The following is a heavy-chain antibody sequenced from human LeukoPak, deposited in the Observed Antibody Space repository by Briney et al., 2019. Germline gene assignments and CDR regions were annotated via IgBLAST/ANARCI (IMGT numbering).Heavy chain of an antibody. CDR2: ISGSGGST. D-gene: IGHD2-15*01. Sequence: PGGSLRLSCAASGFTFSDYYMSWIRQAPGKGLEWVSAISGSGGSTYYADSVKGRFTISRDNSKNTLYLQMNSLRAEDTAVYYCAKAGYCSGGSCYFYYYGMDVWGKGTTVTVSS. CDR1: GFTFSDYY. J-gene: IGHJ6*04. V-gene: IGHV3-23*01. CDR3: AKAGYCSGGSCYFYYYGMDV.